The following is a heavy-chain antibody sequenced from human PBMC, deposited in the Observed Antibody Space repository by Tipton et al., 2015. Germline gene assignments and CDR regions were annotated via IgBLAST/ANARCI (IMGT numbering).Heavy chain of an antibody. D-gene: IGHD3-9*01. Sequence: SLRLSCTASGFTFSTYTMNWVRQAPGKGLEWVSGISGSGGSTDSADSVKGRFTISRDNSKNTLYLQMNSLRVEDTAVYYCANTPTPHYDILTGYYKKHYYYDMDVWGQGTTVTVSS. CDR3: ANTPTPHYDILTGYYKKHYYYDMDV. V-gene: IGHV3-23*01. J-gene: IGHJ6*02. CDR1: GFTFSTYT. CDR2: ISGSGGST.